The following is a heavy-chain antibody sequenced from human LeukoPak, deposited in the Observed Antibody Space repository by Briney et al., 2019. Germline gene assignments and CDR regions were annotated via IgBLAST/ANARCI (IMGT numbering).Heavy chain of an antibody. CDR2: INPNSGGT. V-gene: IGHV1-2*02. CDR3: ARVSDYYDSSGYPDY. CDR1: GYTFTGYY. J-gene: IGHJ4*02. D-gene: IGHD3-22*01. Sequence: GASVKVSCKASGYTFTGYYMHWVRQAPGQGLEWMGWINPNSGGTNYAQKFQGRVTMTRDTSISTAYMELSRLRSDDTAVYYCARVSDYYDSSGYPDYWGQGTLVTVSS.